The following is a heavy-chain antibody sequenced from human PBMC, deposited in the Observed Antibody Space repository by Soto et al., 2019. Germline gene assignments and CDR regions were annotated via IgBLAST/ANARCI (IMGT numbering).Heavy chain of an antibody. D-gene: IGHD3-3*01. J-gene: IGHJ6*03. CDR2: IKQDGSEK. CDR3: AREGNYDFWSGYYSPYYYYYMDV. V-gene: IGHV3-7*01. CDR1: GFTFSSYW. Sequence: PGGSLRLSCAASGFTFSSYWMSWVRQAPGKGLEWVANIKQDGSEKYYVDSVKGRFTISRDNAKNSLYLQMNSLRAEDTAVYYCAREGNYDFWSGYYSPYYYYYMDVWGKGTTVTVSS.